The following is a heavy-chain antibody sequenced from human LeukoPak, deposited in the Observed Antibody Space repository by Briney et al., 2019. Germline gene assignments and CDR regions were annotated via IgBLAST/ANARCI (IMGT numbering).Heavy chain of an antibody. D-gene: IGHD1-26*01. CDR3: ARVPTRRGWFDL. CDR2: INPNSGGT. Sequence: ASLTVSFKASGYTFTDYYIHWVRQAPGQGLEWMGWINPNSGGTNYAQKFQGRVTITRDTSISTAYMELSRLRSDDTAVYYCARVPTRRGWFDLWGQGTLVTVSS. J-gene: IGHJ5*02. V-gene: IGHV1-2*02. CDR1: GYTFTDYY.